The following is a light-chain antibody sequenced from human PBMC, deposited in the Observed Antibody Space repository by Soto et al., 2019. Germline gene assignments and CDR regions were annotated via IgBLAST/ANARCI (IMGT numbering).Light chain of an antibody. J-gene: IGKJ1*01. CDR3: QPYNSYSGA. Sequence: DIQMTQSPSTLSGSVGDRVTITCRASQTISSWLAWYQQKPGKAPKLLIYKASTLKSGVPSRFSGSGSGTEFTLPLRSLQPDDFATYYCQPYNSYSGAFGQGTKG. CDR1: QTISSW. V-gene: IGKV1-5*03. CDR2: KAS.